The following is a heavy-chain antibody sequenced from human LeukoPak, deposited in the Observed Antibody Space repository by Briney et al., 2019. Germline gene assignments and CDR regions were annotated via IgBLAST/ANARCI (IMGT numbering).Heavy chain of an antibody. V-gene: IGHV3-23*01. J-gene: IGHJ4*02. Sequence: GGSLRLSCAASGFTFSSYAMSWVRQAPGKGLEWVSGISGSGGSTYYADSVKGRFTISRDNSKNTLHLQMNSLRADDTAVYYCAKKYDSSGFYFDYWGQGTLVTVSS. D-gene: IGHD3-22*01. CDR2: ISGSGGST. CDR1: GFTFSSYA. CDR3: AKKYDSSGFYFDY.